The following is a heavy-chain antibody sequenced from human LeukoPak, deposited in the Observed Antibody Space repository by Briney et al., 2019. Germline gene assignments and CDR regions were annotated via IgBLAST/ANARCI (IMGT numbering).Heavy chain of an antibody. Sequence: PGGSLRLSCAASGFTVSSNYMSWVRQAPGKGLEWVSVIYSGGSTYYSDSVKGGFTISRDNSKNTLYLQMNSLRAEDTAVYYCARGYCSSTSRYSHYYYMDVWGKGTTVTVSS. J-gene: IGHJ6*03. CDR2: IYSGGST. D-gene: IGHD2-2*01. CDR3: ARGYCSSTSRYSHYYYMDV. V-gene: IGHV3-53*01. CDR1: GFTVSSNY.